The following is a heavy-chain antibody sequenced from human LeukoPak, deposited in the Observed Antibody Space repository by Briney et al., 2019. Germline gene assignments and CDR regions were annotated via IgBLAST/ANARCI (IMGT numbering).Heavy chain of an antibody. CDR3: ASGGEFTMIGTPFDY. V-gene: IGHV4-30-4*08. D-gene: IGHD3-22*01. J-gene: IGHJ4*02. Sequence: SETLSLTCTVSGGSISSGDYYWSWIRQPPGKGLEWIGYIYYSGSTYYNPSLKSRVTISVDTSKNQFSLKLSSVTAADTAVYYCASGGEFTMIGTPFDYWGQGTLVTVSS. CDR1: GGSISSGDYY. CDR2: IYYSGST.